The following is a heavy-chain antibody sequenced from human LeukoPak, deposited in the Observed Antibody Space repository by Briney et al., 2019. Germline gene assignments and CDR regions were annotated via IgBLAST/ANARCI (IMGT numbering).Heavy chain of an antibody. CDR2: IKQDGSEK. J-gene: IGHJ4*02. V-gene: IGHV3-7*03. D-gene: IGHD3-10*01. Sequence: GGALRLSSAASGVTFRSYWMSWVRQAPERGLEWVANIKQDGSEKYYVDSVKGRFTISRDNAKNSLYLQMNSLRAEDTAVYYCARENMVRGGYQFDYWGQGTLVTVSS. CDR1: GVTFRSYW. CDR3: ARENMVRGGYQFDY.